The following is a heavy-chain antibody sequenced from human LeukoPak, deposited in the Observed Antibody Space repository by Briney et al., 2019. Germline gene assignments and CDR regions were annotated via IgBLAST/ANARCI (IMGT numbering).Heavy chain of an antibody. CDR2: ISSSSSYI. J-gene: IGHJ5*02. V-gene: IGHV3-21*01. D-gene: IGHD3-10*01. CDR3: TKEGLPSGSSWSAWFDP. Sequence: GGSLRLSCAASGFTFSSYSMNWVRQAPGKGLEWVSSISSSSSYIYYADSVKGRFTISRDNAKNSLYLQTNSLRAEDTAVYYCTKEGLPSGSSWSAWFDPWGQGTLVTVSS. CDR1: GFTFSSYS.